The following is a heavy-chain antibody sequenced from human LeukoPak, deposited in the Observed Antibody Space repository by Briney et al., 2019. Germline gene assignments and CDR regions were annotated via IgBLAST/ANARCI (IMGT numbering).Heavy chain of an antibody. CDR2: IYYSGST. J-gene: IGHJ3*02. D-gene: IGHD6-6*01. CDR1: GGSISSSSYY. Sequence: SETLSLTCTVSGGSISSSSYYWGWIRQPPGKGLEWIGSIYYSGSTYYNPSLKSRVTISVDTSKNQFSLKLSSVTAADTAVYYCARAYWSIAARGRAFDIWGQGTMVTVSS. V-gene: IGHV4-39*07. CDR3: ARAYWSIAARGRAFDI.